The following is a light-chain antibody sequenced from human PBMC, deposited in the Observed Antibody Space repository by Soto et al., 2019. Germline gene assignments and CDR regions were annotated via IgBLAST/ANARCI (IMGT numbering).Light chain of an antibody. V-gene: IGKV1-5*03. Sequence: DIQMTQSPSTLSASVGDRVTSTCRASQSISVWLAWYQQKPGKAPNLLIYQASRLESGVPSRFSGSGSGTEFTLTISSLQPEDVATYYCQKYNSAPPTFGQGTKVDIK. CDR2: QAS. J-gene: IGKJ1*01. CDR1: QSISVW. CDR3: QKYNSAPPT.